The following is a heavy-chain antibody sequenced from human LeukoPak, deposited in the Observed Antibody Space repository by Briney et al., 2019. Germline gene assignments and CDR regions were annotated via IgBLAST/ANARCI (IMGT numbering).Heavy chain of an antibody. D-gene: IGHD3-22*01. V-gene: IGHV4-38-2*01. J-gene: IGHJ4*02. CDR3: ASGGTAVVMALTYYFDT. Sequence: SETLSLTCAVSGYSISSGYYWGWIRQPPEKGLEWIGSIYHTGSTYYNPSLQSRVTISLDSPKNQFSLKLTSVTAADTAVYYCASGGTAVVMALTYYFDTWGQGTPVTVSS. CDR2: IYHTGST. CDR1: GYSISSGYY.